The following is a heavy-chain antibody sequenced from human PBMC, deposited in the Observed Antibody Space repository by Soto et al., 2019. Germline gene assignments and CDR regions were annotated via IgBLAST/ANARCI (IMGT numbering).Heavy chain of an antibody. Sequence: ASVKVSCKASGFSFTGYYIHWLREAPGQGLEWMGWINAHSGGTEYAQKFQGRVTLTRDTSIATAYLTLTSLTSDDTALYYCAKDLTRQLAYWLDPWGQGTQVTVSS. J-gene: IGHJ5*02. V-gene: IGHV1-2*02. D-gene: IGHD6-6*01. CDR3: AKDLTRQLAYWLDP. CDR2: INAHSGGT. CDR1: GFSFTGYY.